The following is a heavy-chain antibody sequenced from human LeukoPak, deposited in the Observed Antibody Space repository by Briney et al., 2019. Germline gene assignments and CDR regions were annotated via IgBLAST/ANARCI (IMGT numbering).Heavy chain of an antibody. Sequence: GGSLRLSCAASGFTFSSYAMNGVRQAPGKGLEWVSYISSSGSTIYYADSVKGRFTISRDNAKNSLYLQMNSLRAEDTAVYNCARGSLYLGVVPYTDVWGKGTTVTVSS. CDR3: ARGSLYLGVVPYTDV. CDR1: GFTFSSYA. J-gene: IGHJ6*03. D-gene: IGHD2-15*01. CDR2: ISSSGSTI. V-gene: IGHV3-48*03.